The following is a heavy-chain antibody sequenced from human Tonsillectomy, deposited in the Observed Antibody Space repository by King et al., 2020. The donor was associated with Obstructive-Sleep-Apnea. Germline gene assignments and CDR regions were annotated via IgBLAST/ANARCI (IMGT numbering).Heavy chain of an antibody. J-gene: IGHJ6*02. Sequence: QLVQSGAEVKKPGSSVKVSCKASGGTFSSYAISWVRQAPGQGLEWMGGIIPIFGTAHYAQKFQGRVTIAADEATSTAYMELSSLRSEDTAVYYCASRLLPVMYYYYYGMDVWGQGTTVTVSS. CDR3: ASRLLPVMYYYYYGMDV. D-gene: IGHD2-15*01. V-gene: IGHV1-69*01. CDR2: IIPIFGTA. CDR1: GGTFSSYA.